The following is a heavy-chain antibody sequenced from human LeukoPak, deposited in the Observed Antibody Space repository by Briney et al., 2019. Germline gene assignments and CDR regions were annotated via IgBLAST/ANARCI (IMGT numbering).Heavy chain of an antibody. CDR1: GFAVNDNY. J-gene: IGHJ4*02. CDR3: VGDPGDY. Sequence: GGSLRLSCAASGFAVNDNYMGWVRQAPGKGLDWVSLIYSGGDTYYADAVKGRFTISRDNSKNTDYLQMNTLRAEDTAVYYCVGDPGDYWGQGTLVTVSS. CDR2: IYSGGDT. V-gene: IGHV3-53*01.